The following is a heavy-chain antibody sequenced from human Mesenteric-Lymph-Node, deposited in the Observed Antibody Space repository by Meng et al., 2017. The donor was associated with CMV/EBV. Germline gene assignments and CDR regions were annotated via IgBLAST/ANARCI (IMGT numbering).Heavy chain of an antibody. CDR3: ARSPRGRYCFDY. CDR1: GGSISSYY. Sequence: SETLSLTCTVSGGSISSYYWSWIRQPPGKGLEWIGYIYYSGSTNYNPSLKSRVTISVDTSKNQFSLKLSSVTAADTAGYYWARSPRGRYCFDYWGQGTLVTVSS. V-gene: IGHV4-59*01. D-gene: IGHD1-26*01. CDR2: IYYSGST. J-gene: IGHJ4*02.